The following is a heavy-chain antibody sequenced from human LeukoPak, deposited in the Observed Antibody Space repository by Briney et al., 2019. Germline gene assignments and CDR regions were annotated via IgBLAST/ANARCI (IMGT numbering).Heavy chain of an antibody. CDR1: GGTFSSHA. J-gene: IGHJ4*02. CDR2: IIPIFGTA. CDR3: ARGEVPPHYFDY. Sequence: SVKVSCKASGGTFSSHAISWVRQAPGQGLEWMGGIIPIFGTANYAQKFQGRVTITADEPTSTAYMELGSLRSEDTAVYYCARGEVPPHYFDYWGQGTLVTVSS. V-gene: IGHV1-69*13.